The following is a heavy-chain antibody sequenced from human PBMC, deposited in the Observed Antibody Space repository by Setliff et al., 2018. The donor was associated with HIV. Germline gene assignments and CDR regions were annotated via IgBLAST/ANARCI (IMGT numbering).Heavy chain of an antibody. J-gene: IGHJ6*03. V-gene: IGHV1-8*01. D-gene: IGHD2-15*01. CDR1: GYAFNSYT. Sequence: ASVKVSCKASGYAFNSYTLNWVRQATGRGLEWMGWINPNSDNTAYAQKFQGRLTMTRNTSTGTVYMELSSLRSEDTAVYYCARIGRTPYYYYYMDVWGNGTTVTVSS. CDR3: ARIGRTPYYYYYMDV. CDR2: INPNSDNT.